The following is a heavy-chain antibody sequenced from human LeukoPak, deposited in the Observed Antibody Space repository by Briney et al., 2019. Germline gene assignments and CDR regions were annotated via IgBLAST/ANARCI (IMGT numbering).Heavy chain of an antibody. CDR2: ISIYSGNT. V-gene: IGHV1-18*01. J-gene: IGHJ4*02. Sequence: ASVKVSCKASGYTFTCYGLSWARQAPGQGLEWMGWISIYSGNTNYAQKFQDRISMTTDTSTSTAYMELRSLKSDDTAVYYCARDPGGTWGFDYWGQGALVTVSS. CDR1: GYTFTCYG. D-gene: IGHD7-27*01. CDR3: ARDPGGTWGFDY.